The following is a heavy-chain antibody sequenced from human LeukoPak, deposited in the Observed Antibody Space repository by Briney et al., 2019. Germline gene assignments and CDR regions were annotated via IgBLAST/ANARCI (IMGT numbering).Heavy chain of an antibody. J-gene: IGHJ4*02. Sequence: SETLSLTCTVSGASISNYYWSRIRQSPGKGLEWIGYMLYSGSTNQNPSLRSRVTISVDTSKNQVSLKLSSVTAADTAVYYCARSDIWGSYRFLDYWGQGALVTVSS. D-gene: IGHD3-16*02. CDR2: MLYSGST. V-gene: IGHV4-59*08. CDR1: GASISNYY. CDR3: ARSDIWGSYRFLDY.